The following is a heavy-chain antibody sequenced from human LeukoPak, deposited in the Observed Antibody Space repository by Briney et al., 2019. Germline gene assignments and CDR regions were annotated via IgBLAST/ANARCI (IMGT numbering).Heavy chain of an antibody. J-gene: IGHJ5*02. D-gene: IGHD2-15*01. CDR3: ARSQGYCSGGSCLRGDWFDP. CDR1: GFTFTSYW. V-gene: IGHV5-51*01. Sequence: GESLQISCKGSGFTFTSYWIGWVRQMPGKGLEWMGIIYPGDSDTRYSPSFQGQVTISADKSISTAYLQWGSLKASDTAMYYCARSQGYCSGGSCLRGDWFDPWGQGTLVTVSS. CDR2: IYPGDSDT.